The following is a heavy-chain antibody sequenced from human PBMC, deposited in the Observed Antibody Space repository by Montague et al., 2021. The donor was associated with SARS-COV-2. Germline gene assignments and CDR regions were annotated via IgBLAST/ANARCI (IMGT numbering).Heavy chain of an antibody. Sequence: SETLSLTCAVRGESFSGYFWTWIRQPPGKGLEWIGDTTHDGDTNYSPPLKSRVTISADKSKSQSSLKLDSVTAADTAVYYCARGQSNLKYWGQGTLVTVSS. CDR3: ARGQSNLKY. J-gene: IGHJ4*02. CDR2: TTHDGDT. D-gene: IGHD6-6*01. CDR1: GESFSGYF. V-gene: IGHV4-34*01.